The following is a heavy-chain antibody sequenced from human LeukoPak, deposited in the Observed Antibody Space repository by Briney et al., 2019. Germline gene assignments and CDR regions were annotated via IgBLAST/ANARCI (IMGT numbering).Heavy chain of an antibody. CDR1: GFSLSNTGVA. CDR3: AHKGRGSGSYNM. Sequence: SGSTLVKPTQTLTLTCNFSGFSLSNTGVAVGWIRQSPGKALEWLAVAYWNNDKSYSPSLKSRLTITKDTSKNQVVLKMTNMDPVDTATYYCAHKGRGSGSYNMWGQGTLVTVSS. CDR2: AYWNNDK. J-gene: IGHJ4*02. D-gene: IGHD3-10*01. V-gene: IGHV2-5*01.